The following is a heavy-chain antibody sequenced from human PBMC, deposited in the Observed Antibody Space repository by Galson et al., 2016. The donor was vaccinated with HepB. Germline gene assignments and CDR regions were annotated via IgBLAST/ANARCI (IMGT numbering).Heavy chain of an antibody. Sequence: SETLSLTCAVSGGSLSTRNWWSWIRQTPGKGLEWIGEIYHTGTTNYNPSLKSRITMSLDKSTNQFSLKLNSVTAADTAVYYCASLGYCSGGDCYSVDWGQGTMVTVSS. D-gene: IGHD2-15*01. V-gene: IGHV4-4*02. CDR3: ASLGYCSGGDCYSVD. CDR1: GGSLSTRNW. J-gene: IGHJ4*02. CDR2: IYHTGTT.